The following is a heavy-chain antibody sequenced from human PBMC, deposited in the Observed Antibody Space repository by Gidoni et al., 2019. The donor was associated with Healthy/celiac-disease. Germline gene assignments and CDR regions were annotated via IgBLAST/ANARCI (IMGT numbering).Heavy chain of an antibody. Sequence: QVQLQQWGAGLLKPSETLSLTCAVYGGSFSGYYWSWIRQPPGKGLEWIWEINHSGSTNYNPSLKKPVPQLIDTSKNQFSLKLSSVTAADTAVYYCARGRRTLSYWGQGTLVTVSS. CDR3: ARGRRTLSY. CDR2: INHSGST. J-gene: IGHJ4*02. V-gene: IGHV4-34*01. CDR1: GGSFSGYY.